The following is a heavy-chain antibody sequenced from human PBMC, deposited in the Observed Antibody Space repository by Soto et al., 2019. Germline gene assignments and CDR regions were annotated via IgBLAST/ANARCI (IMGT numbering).Heavy chain of an antibody. CDR2: INTGNGNT. CDR1: GYTFTSNA. V-gene: IGHV1-3*04. J-gene: IGHJ4*02. CDR3: AREGYDSSGYPLGY. Sequence: QVQLVQSGAEVKKPGASVKVSCKASGYTFTSNAMHWVRQAPGQRLEWMGWINTGNGNTKYSQKFQGRVSITRDASATTAYMELSSLSSEDTAVDYCAREGYDSSGYPLGYWGQGTLVTGS. D-gene: IGHD3-22*01.